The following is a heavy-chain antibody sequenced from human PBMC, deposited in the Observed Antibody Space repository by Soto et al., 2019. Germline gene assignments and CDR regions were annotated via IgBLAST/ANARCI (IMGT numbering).Heavy chain of an antibody. Sequence: GASVKVSCKASGGTFSSYAISWVRQAPGQGLEWMGGIIPIFGTASYAQKFQGRVTITADKSTSTAYMELSSLRSEDTAVYYCARDPLLGVLPAAISGLYYYYGMDVWGQGTTVTVSS. CDR2: IIPIFGTA. CDR1: GGTFSSYA. J-gene: IGHJ6*02. V-gene: IGHV1-69*06. D-gene: IGHD2-2*02. CDR3: ARDPLLGVLPAAISGLYYYYGMDV.